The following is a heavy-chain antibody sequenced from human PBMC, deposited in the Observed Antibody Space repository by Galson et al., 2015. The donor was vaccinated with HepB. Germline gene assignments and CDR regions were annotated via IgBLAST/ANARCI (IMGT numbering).Heavy chain of an antibody. CDR2: INPNSGGT. D-gene: IGHD2-2*01. V-gene: IGHV1-2*02. CDR1: GYTFTGYY. J-gene: IGHJ4*02. Sequence: VKVSCKASGYTFTGYYMHWVRQAPGQGLEWMGWINPNSGGTNYAQKFQGRVTMTRDTSISTAYMELSRLRSDDTAVYYCARGGIGYCSSTSCYAAVYWGQGTLVTVSS. CDR3: ARGGIGYCSSTSCYAAVY.